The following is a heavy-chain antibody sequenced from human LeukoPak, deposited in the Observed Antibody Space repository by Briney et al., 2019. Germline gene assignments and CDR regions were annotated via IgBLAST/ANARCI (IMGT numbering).Heavy chain of an antibody. CDR1: GFTFSSYE. D-gene: IGHD3-10*01. CDR3: AILWFGERFDY. V-gene: IGHV3-48*03. J-gene: IGHJ4*02. CDR2: FSSSGSTI. Sequence: PGGSLRLSCAASGFTFSSYEMNWVRQAPGEGLEWVSYFSSSGSTIYYADSVKGRFTISRDNAKNSLYLQMNSLRAKDTAVYYCAILWFGERFDYWGQGTLVTVSS.